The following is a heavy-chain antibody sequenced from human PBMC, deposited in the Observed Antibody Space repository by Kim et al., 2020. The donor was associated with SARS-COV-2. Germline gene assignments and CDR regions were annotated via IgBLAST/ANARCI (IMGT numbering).Heavy chain of an antibody. V-gene: IGHV4-59*08. Sequence: SETLSLTCTVSGGSISSYYWSWIRQPPGKGLEWIGNIYYSGSTNYNPSLHSRVTISVDTSKNQFSLKLSSVTAADTAVYYCARHNGDGYKPWAYYFDYWGQGTLVTVSS. D-gene: IGHD5-12*01. J-gene: IGHJ4*02. CDR1: GGSISSYY. CDR2: IYYSGST. CDR3: ARHNGDGYKPWAYYFDY.